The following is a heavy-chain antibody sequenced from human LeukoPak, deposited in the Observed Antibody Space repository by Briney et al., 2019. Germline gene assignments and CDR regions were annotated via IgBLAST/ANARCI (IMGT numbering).Heavy chain of an antibody. J-gene: IGHJ4*02. CDR2: ISGSGDST. CDR3: AKAVGYSSNWYLDY. CDR1: GFTFSSYA. V-gene: IGHV3-23*01. D-gene: IGHD6-13*01. Sequence: PGGSLRLSCAPSGFTFSSYAMNWVREAPGKELEWVSVISGSGDSTNDADSVKGRFTISRDNSKNTLYLQMNSLRAEDTAVYFCAKAVGYSSNWYLDYWGQGTLVTVSS.